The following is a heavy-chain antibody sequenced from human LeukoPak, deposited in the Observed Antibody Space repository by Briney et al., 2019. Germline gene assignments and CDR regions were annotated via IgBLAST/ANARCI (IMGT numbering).Heavy chain of an antibody. Sequence: GGLVKVSCKASGYPFTSYGISWGRRAPGQGVEWMGWISGYNGDTKYAHNFQGRGTMTIDTSTSTAYMELRSLRSDDTAVYYCGVSGYDSLLNYWGQGTLVTVSS. J-gene: IGHJ4*02. CDR1: GYPFTSYG. CDR2: ISGYNGDT. CDR3: GVSGYDSLLNY. D-gene: IGHD5-12*01. V-gene: IGHV1-18*04.